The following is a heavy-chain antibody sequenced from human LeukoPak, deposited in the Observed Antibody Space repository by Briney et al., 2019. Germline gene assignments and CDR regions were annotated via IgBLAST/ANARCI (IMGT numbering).Heavy chain of an antibody. V-gene: IGHV3-9*01. D-gene: IGHD3-10*01. J-gene: IGHJ4*02. Sequence: GRSLSLSCAASGFTFVGYAMHWVRQAAGKGLEWVSAITWNSYNINYADSVKGRFTISRDNAKNSLYLQMNSLRTEDTALYYCAKDIGPYGSFFDYWGQGTLVTVSS. CDR2: ITWNSYNI. CDR3: AKDIGPYGSFFDY. CDR1: GFTFVGYA.